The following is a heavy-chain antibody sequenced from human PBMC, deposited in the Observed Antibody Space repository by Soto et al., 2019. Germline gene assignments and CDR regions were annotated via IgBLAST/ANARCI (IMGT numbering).Heavy chain of an antibody. V-gene: IGHV4-39*07. J-gene: IGHJ6*04. CDR1: GGSISSSRCH. D-gene: IGHD6-19*01. CDR3: ARFSGSYYYAMDV. Sequence: SETLSLTCTVSGGSISSSRCHWGWIRQPPGKGLEWIASIKYSGTTFYNPSLKSRVTISVDTSKNQFSLQLKSVTAADTALYYCARFSGSYYYAMDVWGKGSTVTVSS. CDR2: IKYSGTT.